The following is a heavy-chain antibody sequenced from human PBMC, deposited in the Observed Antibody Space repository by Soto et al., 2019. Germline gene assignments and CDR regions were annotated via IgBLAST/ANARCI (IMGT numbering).Heavy chain of an antibody. CDR1: GFNFSNYG. D-gene: IGHD3-10*01. CDR3: ASASGATVS. CDR2: IWYDGSNK. Sequence: QVQLVESGGGVVHPGRSLRLSCAASGFNFSNYGMQWVRQAPGKGLEWGAHIWYDGSNKYYADSVKGRFTIPRDNSKNTLYLQMDSLRPDDTAVYYCASASGATVSWGQGTLVTV. J-gene: IGHJ5*02. V-gene: IGHV3-33*01.